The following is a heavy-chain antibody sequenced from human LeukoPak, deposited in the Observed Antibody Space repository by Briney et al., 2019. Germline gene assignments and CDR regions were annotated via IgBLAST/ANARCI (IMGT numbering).Heavy chain of an antibody. CDR1: GFTFSNYG. CDR3: AKDGGSYYGFDY. V-gene: IGHV3-33*06. D-gene: IGHD1-26*01. CDR2: IWYDGSNK. Sequence: GGSLRLSCAASGFTFSNYGMHWVRQAPGKGLEWVAVIWYDGSNKYYADSVKGRFTISRDNSKNTLYLQMNSLRAEDTAVYYCAKDGGSYYGFDYWGQGTLVTVSS. J-gene: IGHJ4*02.